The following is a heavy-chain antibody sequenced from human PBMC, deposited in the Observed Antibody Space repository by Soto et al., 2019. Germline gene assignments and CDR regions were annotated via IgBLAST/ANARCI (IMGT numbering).Heavy chain of an antibody. CDR1: GGSITSYY. V-gene: IGHV4-59*01. D-gene: IGHD2-15*01. J-gene: IGHJ4*02. CDR2: IYSSGST. Sequence: HVQLQESGPGLVKPSETLSLTCTVSGGSITSYYWNWIRQPPGKGLEWIGYIYSSGSTNYNPSLKGRVTMSLDTSKNQVSLNVTSVTAADTAVYYCAATPRYWGQGRLVTVSS. CDR3: AATPRY.